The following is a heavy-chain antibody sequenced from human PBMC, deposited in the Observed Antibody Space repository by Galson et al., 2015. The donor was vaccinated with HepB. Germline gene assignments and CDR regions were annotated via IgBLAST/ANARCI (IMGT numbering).Heavy chain of an antibody. CDR2: INPNSGGT. Sequence: SVKVSCKASGYTFTGYYMHWVRQAPGQGLEWMGWINPNSGGTNYAQKFQGRVTMTRDTSISTAYMELSRLRSDDTAVYYCARDIVVVPAAGGVDYWGQGTLVTVSS. J-gene: IGHJ4*02. CDR1: GYTFTGYY. CDR3: ARDIVVVPAAGGVDY. V-gene: IGHV1-2*02. D-gene: IGHD2-2*01.